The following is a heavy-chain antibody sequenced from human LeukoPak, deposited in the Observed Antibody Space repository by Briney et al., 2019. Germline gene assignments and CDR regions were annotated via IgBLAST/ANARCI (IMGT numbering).Heavy chain of an antibody. CDR3: AKGGSSGYYYSMGFDY. J-gene: IGHJ4*02. Sequence: PGGSLRLSCAASGFTFDDYAMHWVRQAPGKGLEWVSGISWNSGSIGYADSVKGRFTIPRDNAKNSLYLQMNSLRAEDTALYYCAKGGSSGYYYSMGFDYWGQGTLVTVSS. CDR2: ISWNSGSI. D-gene: IGHD3-22*01. CDR1: GFTFDDYA. V-gene: IGHV3-9*01.